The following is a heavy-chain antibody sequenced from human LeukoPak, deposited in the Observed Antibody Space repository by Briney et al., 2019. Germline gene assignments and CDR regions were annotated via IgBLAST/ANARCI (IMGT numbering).Heavy chain of an antibody. CDR2: ISSSSSYI. D-gene: IGHD1-26*01. V-gene: IGHV3-21*01. CDR1: GFTFSSYS. CDR3: VRRDSGSLLEPLDY. Sequence: GGSLRLSCAASGFTFSSYSMNWVRQAPGKGLEWVSSISSSSSYIYYADSVKGRFTISRDNAKTSLYLHMNSLRAEDTAVYYCVRRDSGSLLEPLDYWGQGTLVTVSS. J-gene: IGHJ4*02.